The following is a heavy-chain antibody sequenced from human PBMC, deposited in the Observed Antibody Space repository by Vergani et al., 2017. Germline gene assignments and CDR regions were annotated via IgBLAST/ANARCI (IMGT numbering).Heavy chain of an antibody. J-gene: IGHJ6*03. CDR3: AGGRGVFTVAGRYYCMDV. CDR1: GGSFSGYY. D-gene: IGHD2-15*01. CDR2: INHSGST. Sequence: QVQLQQWGAGLLKPSETLSLTCAVYGGSFSGYYWSWIRQPPGKGLEWIGEINHSGSTNYNPSLKSRVTISVDTAKNQFSLKLSSVTAADTAVYYCAGGRGVFTVAGRYYCMDVWGKGTTVTVSS. V-gene: IGHV4-34*01.